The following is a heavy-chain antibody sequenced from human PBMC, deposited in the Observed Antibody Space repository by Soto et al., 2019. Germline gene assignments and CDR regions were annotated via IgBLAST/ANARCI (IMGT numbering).Heavy chain of an antibody. Sequence: LSLTCTVSGGSISSYYWSWIRQPPGKGLEWIGYIYYSGSTNYNPSLKSRVTISVDTSKNQFSLKLSSVTAADTAVYYCARGGVVVAIPFDYWGQGTLVTVSS. J-gene: IGHJ4*02. D-gene: IGHD2-15*01. CDR2: IYYSGST. CDR3: ARGGVVVAIPFDY. V-gene: IGHV4-59*01. CDR1: GGSISSYY.